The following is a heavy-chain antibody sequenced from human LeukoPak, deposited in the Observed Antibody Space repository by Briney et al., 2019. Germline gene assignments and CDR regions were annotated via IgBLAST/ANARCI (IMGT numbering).Heavy chain of an antibody. V-gene: IGHV3-23*01. D-gene: IGHD3-3*01. CDR2: ISASGGST. CDR1: GFTFSSYA. CDR3: AKYAVGETFFGDY. J-gene: IGHJ4*02. Sequence: GGSLRLSCAASGFTFSSYAMAWVRQAPGKGLGWVSGISASGGSTFYADSVKGRFTISRDISKNTLYLQMNSLRAEDTAVYYCAKYAVGETFFGDYWGQGTLVTVSS.